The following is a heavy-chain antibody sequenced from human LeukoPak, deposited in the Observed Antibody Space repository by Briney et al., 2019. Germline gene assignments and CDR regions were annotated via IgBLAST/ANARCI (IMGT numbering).Heavy chain of an antibody. J-gene: IGHJ5*02. CDR1: GGSISSYY. D-gene: IGHD6-19*01. V-gene: IGHV4-59*01. CDR2: IYYSGST. CDR3: ARAASGIAVAGNLGWFDP. Sequence: SETLSLTCTVSGGSISSYYWSWIRQPPGKGLEWIGYIYYSGSTNYNPSLKSRVTISVDTSKNQFSLELSSVTAADTAVYYCARAASGIAVAGNLGWFDPWGQGTLVTVSS.